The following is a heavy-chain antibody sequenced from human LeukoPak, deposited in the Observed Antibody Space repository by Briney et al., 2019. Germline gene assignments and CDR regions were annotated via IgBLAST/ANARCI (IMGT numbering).Heavy chain of an antibody. J-gene: IGHJ4*02. CDR1: GFTFSSYA. V-gene: IGHV3-33*06. CDR2: IWNDGSNQ. CDR3: VKSGPDFGDLPSGYYIDF. D-gene: IGHD4-17*01. Sequence: TGGSLSLSCAASGFTFSSYAMNWVRQAPGNGLEWVAVIWNDGSNQYYADSVRGRVTISTDNSKSTLHLQMNSLRAEDTAAYYCVKSGPDFGDLPSGYYIDFWGQGTLVTVSS.